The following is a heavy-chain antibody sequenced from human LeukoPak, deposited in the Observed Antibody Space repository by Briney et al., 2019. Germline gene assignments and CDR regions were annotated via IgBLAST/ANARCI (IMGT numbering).Heavy chain of an antibody. Sequence: GGSLRLSCAASGFTFSSYAMHWVRQAPGKGLEWVAVISYDGSNKYYADSVKGRFTISRDNSKNTLYLQMNSLRADDTAVYYCARSPKIVVVPAAQNDIRHFGMDVWGKGTTVTVSS. CDR1: GFTFSSYA. CDR3: ARSPKIVVVPAAQNDIRHFGMDV. J-gene: IGHJ6*04. V-gene: IGHV3-30*04. CDR2: ISYDGSNK. D-gene: IGHD2-2*01.